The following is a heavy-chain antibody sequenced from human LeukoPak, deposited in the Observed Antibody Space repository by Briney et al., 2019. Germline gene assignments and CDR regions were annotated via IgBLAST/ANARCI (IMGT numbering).Heavy chain of an antibody. V-gene: IGHV3-74*01. Sequence: PGGSLRLSCAASEFTFSSYWMSWVRQAPGKGLVWVSRTISDGSSTTYADSVKGRFTISRDNAKNTLHLQMSSLRAEDTAVYYCARGYGGNWFDPWGQGTLVTVSS. D-gene: IGHD4-23*01. CDR3: ARGYGGNWFDP. CDR2: TISDGSST. CDR1: EFTFSSYW. J-gene: IGHJ5*02.